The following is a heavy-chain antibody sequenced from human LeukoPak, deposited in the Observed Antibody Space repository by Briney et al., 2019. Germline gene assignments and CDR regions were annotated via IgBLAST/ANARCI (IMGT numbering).Heavy chain of an antibody. V-gene: IGHV3-30-3*01. CDR2: ISYDGSNK. Sequence: QPGGSLRLSCAASGFTFSSYAMHWVRQAPGKGLEWVAVISYDGSNKYYADSVKGRFTISRDNSKNTLYLQMNSLRAEDTALYYCAKDMSLGFCANGVCQDWYFDLWGRGTLVTVSS. D-gene: IGHD2-8*01. CDR3: AKDMSLGFCANGVCQDWYFDL. J-gene: IGHJ2*01. CDR1: GFTFSSYA.